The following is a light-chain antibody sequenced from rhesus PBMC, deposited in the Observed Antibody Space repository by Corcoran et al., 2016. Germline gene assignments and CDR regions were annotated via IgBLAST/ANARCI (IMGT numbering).Light chain of an antibody. Sequence: DIQMSQSPSSLSASVGDRVTITCRASQGISSYLNWYQQKPGNAPKLLIYYANSLASGVPSRFSGSGSGTDFTLTISSLQPEDFATYYCQQGNSNPPTFGQGTKVEIK. CDR2: YAN. CDR1: QGISSY. J-gene: IGKJ1*01. V-gene: IGKV1-32*02. CDR3: QQGNSNPPT.